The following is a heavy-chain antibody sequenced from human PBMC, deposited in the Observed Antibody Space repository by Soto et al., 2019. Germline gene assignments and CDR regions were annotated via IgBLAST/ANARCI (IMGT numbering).Heavy chain of an antibody. D-gene: IGHD3-9*01. CDR3: AKAPYYDILTGSDYFDY. V-gene: IGHV3-30*18. CDR2: ISYDGSNK. CDR1: GFTFSSYG. Sequence: QVQLVESGGGVVQPGRSLRLSCAASGFTFSSYGMHWVHQAPGKGLEWVAVISYDGSNKYYADSVKGRFTISRDNSKNTLYLQMNSLRAEDTAVYYCAKAPYYDILTGSDYFDYWGQGTLVTVSS. J-gene: IGHJ4*02.